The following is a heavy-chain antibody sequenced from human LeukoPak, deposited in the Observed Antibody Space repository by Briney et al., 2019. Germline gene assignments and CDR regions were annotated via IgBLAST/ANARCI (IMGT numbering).Heavy chain of an antibody. Sequence: PGGSLRLSCAASGFTFSRHWMSWVRQAPGKGLEWVANIKQDGSEKYYVDSVKGRFTISRDNAKNSLYLQMNSLRAEDTAVYYCARGNMMGRYYFDYWGQGTLVTVSS. V-gene: IGHV3-7*01. D-gene: IGHD3-16*01. CDR1: GFTFSRHW. CDR3: ARGNMMGRYYFDY. CDR2: IKQDGSEK. J-gene: IGHJ4*02.